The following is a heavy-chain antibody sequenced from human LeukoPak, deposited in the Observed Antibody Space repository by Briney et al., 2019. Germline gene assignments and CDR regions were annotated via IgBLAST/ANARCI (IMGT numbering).Heavy chain of an antibody. CDR1: GFTFSSYW. Sequence: GGSLRLSCAASGFTFSSYWMSWVRQAPGKRLEWVANINQDGSEKYYVASVKGRFIISRDNARNSLFLQMNILTAEDTAIYYCVREGAYSTSSPAGYWGQGTLVSVSS. CDR3: VREGAYSTSSPAGY. V-gene: IGHV3-7*01. D-gene: IGHD6-6*01. CDR2: INQDGSEK. J-gene: IGHJ4*02.